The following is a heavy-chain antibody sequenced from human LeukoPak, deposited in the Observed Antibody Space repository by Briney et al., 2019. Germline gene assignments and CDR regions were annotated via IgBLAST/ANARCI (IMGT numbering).Heavy chain of an antibody. V-gene: IGHV4-59*01. D-gene: IGHD5-24*01. J-gene: IGHJ4*02. CDR3: ARDGYNSFDS. Sequence: NPSETLSLTCTVPGGSISNYYWSWIRQPPGKGLEWIGYVYYSGSTTYNPSLKSRVTISVDTSKNQFSLKLSSVTAADTAVYYCARDGYNSFDSWGQGTLVTVSS. CDR1: GGSISNYY. CDR2: VYYSGST.